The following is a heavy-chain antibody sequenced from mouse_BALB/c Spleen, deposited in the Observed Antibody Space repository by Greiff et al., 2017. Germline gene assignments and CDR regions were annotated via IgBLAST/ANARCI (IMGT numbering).Heavy chain of an antibody. J-gene: IGHJ4*01. CDR1: GYTFTDYA. CDR3: ARDYYGSSYVSRYAMDY. V-gene: IGHV1S137*01. Sequence: QVQLQQSGAELVRPGVSVKISCKGSGYTFTDYAMHWVKQSHAKSLEWIGVISTYYGDASYNQKFKGKATMTVDKSSSTAYMELARLTSEDSAIYYCARDYYGSSYVSRYAMDYWGQGTSVTVSS. D-gene: IGHD1-1*01. CDR2: ISTYYGDA.